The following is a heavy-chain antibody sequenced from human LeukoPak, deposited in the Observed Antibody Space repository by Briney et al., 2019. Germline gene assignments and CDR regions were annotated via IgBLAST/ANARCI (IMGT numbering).Heavy chain of an antibody. Sequence: ASVKVSCKVSGYTLTELSMHWVRQAPGKGLEWMGGFDPEDGETIYAQKFQGGVTMTEDTSTDTAYMELSSLRSEDTAVYYCATVDYSSSSGGFDPWGQGTLVTVSS. V-gene: IGHV1-24*01. CDR1: GYTLTELS. D-gene: IGHD6-13*01. CDR3: ATVDYSSSSGGFDP. J-gene: IGHJ5*02. CDR2: FDPEDGET.